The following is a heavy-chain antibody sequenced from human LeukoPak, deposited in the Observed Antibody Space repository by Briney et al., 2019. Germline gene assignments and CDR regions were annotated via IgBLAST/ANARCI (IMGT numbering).Heavy chain of an antibody. Sequence: ASVKVSCKASGYTFTSYYMHWVRQAPGQGLEWMGIINPNGGSTSYALKFQGRVTMTRDTSTSTVYMELSSLRSEDTAVYYCARAQEEVWFGEFDFDFWGQGTLVTVSS. D-gene: IGHD3-10*01. V-gene: IGHV1-46*01. CDR2: INPNGGST. J-gene: IGHJ4*02. CDR1: GYTFTSYY. CDR3: ARAQEEVWFGEFDFDF.